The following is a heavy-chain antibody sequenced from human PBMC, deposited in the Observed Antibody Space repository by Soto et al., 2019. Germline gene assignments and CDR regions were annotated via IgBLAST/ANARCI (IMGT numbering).Heavy chain of an antibody. D-gene: IGHD1-26*01. CDR2: IYYSGST. J-gene: IGHJ4*02. CDR3: ARGEGSYFPFDL. V-gene: IGHV4-59*01. Sequence: SEALSLTCTVSGGSIIPYYWNWILQFPGKGLEWIAYIYYSGSTYYNPSLTSRVTISLDTAKNQFSLKLTSVTAADTAMYYCARGEGSYFPFDLWGQGTLVTVSS. CDR1: GGSIIPYY.